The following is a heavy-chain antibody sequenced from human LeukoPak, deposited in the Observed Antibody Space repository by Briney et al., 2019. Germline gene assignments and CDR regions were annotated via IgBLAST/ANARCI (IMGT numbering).Heavy chain of an antibody. Sequence: GGSLRLSCAASGFTFSSYGMHCVRQAPGKGLEWVSVIYSGGSTYYADSVKGRFTISRDNSKNTLYLQMNSLRAEDTAVYYCARGVGSGSRLRAGDYWGQGTLVTVSS. CDR2: IYSGGST. CDR1: GFTFSSYG. CDR3: ARGVGSGSRLRAGDY. V-gene: IGHV3-53*01. D-gene: IGHD1-26*01. J-gene: IGHJ4*02.